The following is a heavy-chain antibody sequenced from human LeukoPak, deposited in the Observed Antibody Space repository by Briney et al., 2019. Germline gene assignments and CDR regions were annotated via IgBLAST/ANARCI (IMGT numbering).Heavy chain of an antibody. CDR2: IHHSGSI. CDR3: ARALGVVIYFDY. CDR1: GYSISSGSY. V-gene: IGHV4-38-2*02. D-gene: IGHD3-3*01. Sequence: SETLSLTCTVSGYSISSGSYWGWIRQPPGQGLEWIGSIHHSGSIYNNPSLKSRVTISVDTSKNQFSLKLSSVTAADTAVYYCARALGVVIYFDYWGQGTLVTVSS. J-gene: IGHJ4*02.